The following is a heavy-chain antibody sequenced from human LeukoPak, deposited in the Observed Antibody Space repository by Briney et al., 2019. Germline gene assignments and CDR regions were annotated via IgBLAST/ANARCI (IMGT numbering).Heavy chain of an antibody. CDR2: IIPIFGTA. Sequence: ASVKVSCKASGGTFSSYAISWVRQAPGQGLEWMGGIIPIFGTANYAQKFQGRVTITTDESTSTAYMELSSLRSEDTAMYYRARADCGGDCNDAFDIWGQGTMVTVSS. V-gene: IGHV1-69*05. J-gene: IGHJ3*02. CDR1: GGTFSSYA. D-gene: IGHD2-21*02. CDR3: ARADCGGDCNDAFDI.